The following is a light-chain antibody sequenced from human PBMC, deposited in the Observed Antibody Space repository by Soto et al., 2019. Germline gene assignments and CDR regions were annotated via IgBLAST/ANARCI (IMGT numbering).Light chain of an antibody. J-gene: IGKJ1*01. Sequence: EKVMTQSPATLSVSTGERATLSCRASQSVSSTLAWYQQKPGQAPWLLIYDASTRATGIPARFSGSGSGTEFTLTISSLQSEDRAVYYCQQYDDWPETFGQGTKVEIK. CDR3: QQYDDWPET. CDR1: QSVSST. CDR2: DAS. V-gene: IGKV3-15*01.